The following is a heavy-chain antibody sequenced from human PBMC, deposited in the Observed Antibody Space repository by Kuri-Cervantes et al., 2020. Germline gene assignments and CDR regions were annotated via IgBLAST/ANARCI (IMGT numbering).Heavy chain of an antibody. V-gene: IGHV1-69*05. CDR2: IIPIFGTA. J-gene: IGHJ3*02. CDR3: ARGRSRFMEYNYDAFDI. D-gene: IGHD2/OR15-2a*01. CDR1: GYTFTSYC. Sequence: SVKVSCKASGYTFTSYCMHWVRQAPGQGLEWMGGIIPIFGTANYAQKFQGRVTITTDESTSTAYMELSSLRSDDTAMYYCARGRSRFMEYNYDAFDIWGQGTVVTVSS.